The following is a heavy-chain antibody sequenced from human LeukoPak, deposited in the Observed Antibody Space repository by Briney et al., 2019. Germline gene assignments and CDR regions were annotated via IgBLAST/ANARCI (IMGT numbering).Heavy chain of an antibody. CDR2: ISSGSTI. V-gene: IGHV3-48*02. J-gene: IGHJ3*02. CDR3: AVAVWAHAFDI. D-gene: IGHD6-19*01. CDR1: GFTFSSYD. Sequence: GGSLRLSCAASGFTFSSYDMHWVRQAPGKGLEWVSYISSGSTIYYSDSVKGRFTISRDNAKNSLYLQMNSLRDEDTAVYYCAVAVWAHAFDIWGQGTMVTVSS.